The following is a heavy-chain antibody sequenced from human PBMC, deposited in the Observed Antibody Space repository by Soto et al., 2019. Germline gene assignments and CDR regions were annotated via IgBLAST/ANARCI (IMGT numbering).Heavy chain of an antibody. CDR2: MSGDGKTI. V-gene: IGHV3-74*01. Sequence: PGGSLRLSCAASGFTFSKYFMHWVRQVPGEGLVWVSRMSGDGKTISYADSVKGRFTISRDNAKNTLYLQMNSLRVEDTAVYYCARTYVPGIAGFDPWGQGTLVTVSS. CDR3: ARTYVPGIAGFDP. D-gene: IGHD1-1*01. J-gene: IGHJ5*02. CDR1: GFTFSKYF.